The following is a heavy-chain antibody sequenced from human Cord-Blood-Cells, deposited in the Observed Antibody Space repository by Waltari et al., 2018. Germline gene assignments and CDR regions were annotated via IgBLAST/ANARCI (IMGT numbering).Heavy chain of an antibody. V-gene: IGHV4-4*07. CDR3: ARDDYSNYYYYYMDV. Sequence: QVQLQESGPGLVKPSETLSLTCTVSGGSISSYYWSWIRQPAGKGLEWIGRIYTSGSTNDNPSLKSRVTMSVDTSKNQFSLKLSSVTAADTAVYYCARDDYSNYYYYYMDVWGKGTTVTVSS. CDR2: IYTSGST. CDR1: GGSISSYY. J-gene: IGHJ6*03. D-gene: IGHD4-4*01.